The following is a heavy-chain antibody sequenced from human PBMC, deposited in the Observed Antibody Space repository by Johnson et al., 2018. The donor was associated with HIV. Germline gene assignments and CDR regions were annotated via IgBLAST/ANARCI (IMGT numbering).Heavy chain of an antibody. D-gene: IGHD1-26*01. Sequence: VQLVESGGGLVQPGGSLRLSCAASAFTFSSYAMHWVRQAPGKGLEWVALISYDGSNKYYADSVKGRFTISRDNAKNSLYLQMNSGCFHALGPASSVLEVGDNVRWLLGLRWAMWG. CDR1: AFTFSSYA. CDR3: VLEVGDNVRWLLGLRWAM. V-gene: IGHV3-30-3*01. CDR2: ISYDGSNK. J-gene: IGHJ1*01.